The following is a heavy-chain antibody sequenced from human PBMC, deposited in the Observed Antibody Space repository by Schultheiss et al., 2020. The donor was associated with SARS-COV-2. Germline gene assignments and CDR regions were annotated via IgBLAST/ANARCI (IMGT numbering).Heavy chain of an antibody. J-gene: IGHJ6*02. D-gene: IGHD3-10*01. V-gene: IGHV4-59*12. CDR1: GASISSYY. CDR3: ARVKGSGSYYKPFYYYAMDV. CDR2: VYYSGIT. Sequence: SETLSLTCTVSGASISSYYWMWIRQPPGKGLEWIGYVYYSGITNYNPSLKSRVTISVDKSKNQFSLKLNSVAAADTAVFYCARVKGSGSYYKPFYYYAMDVWGQGTTVTVSS.